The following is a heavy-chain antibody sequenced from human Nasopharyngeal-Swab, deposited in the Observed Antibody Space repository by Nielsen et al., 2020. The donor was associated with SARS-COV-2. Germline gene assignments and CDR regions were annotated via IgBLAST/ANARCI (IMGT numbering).Heavy chain of an antibody. Sequence: ESLKISCAASGFTISGYWMHWVRQVPGKGLVWVSRINSDGTITSYADSVRGRFTTSRDNAKNTLYLQMNSLGVEDTGVYHCARDTDFDYWGQGTPVTVSS. J-gene: IGHJ4*02. CDR3: ARDTDFDY. CDR1: GFTISGYW. CDR2: INSDGTIT. V-gene: IGHV3-74*01. D-gene: IGHD4-11*01.